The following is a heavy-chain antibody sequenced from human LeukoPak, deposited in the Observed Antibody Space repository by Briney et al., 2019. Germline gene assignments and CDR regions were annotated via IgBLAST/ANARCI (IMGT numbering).Heavy chain of an antibody. CDR3: ARRGYYDSSGYYLDYYYYYGMDV. Sequence: GASVKVSSKASGYTFTSYDINWVRQATGQGLEWMGWMNPNSGNTGYAQKFQGRVTMTRNTSISTAYMELSSLRSEDTAVYYCARRGYYDSSGYYLDYYYYYGMDVWGQGTTVTVSS. D-gene: IGHD3-22*01. V-gene: IGHV1-8*01. J-gene: IGHJ6*02. CDR1: GYTFTSYD. CDR2: MNPNSGNT.